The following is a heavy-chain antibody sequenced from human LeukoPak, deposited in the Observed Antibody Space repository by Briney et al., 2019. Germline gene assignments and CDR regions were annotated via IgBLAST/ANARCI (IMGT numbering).Heavy chain of an antibody. CDR1: GGSFSGYY. Sequence: KPSETLSLTCAVDGGSFSGYYWSWFRQPPGKGLEWIGEIHYTGATNYSPSLKGRVTISPGTSNNQVSLRMKSVTAADTAVYYCERGITVVYYFDLWGRGTLVTVSS. J-gene: IGHJ2*01. V-gene: IGHV4-34*01. CDR3: ERGITVVYYFDL. D-gene: IGHD1-20*01. CDR2: IHYTGAT.